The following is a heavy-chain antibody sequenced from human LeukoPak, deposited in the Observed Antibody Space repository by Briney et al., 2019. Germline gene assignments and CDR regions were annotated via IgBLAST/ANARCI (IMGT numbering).Heavy chain of an antibody. D-gene: IGHD6-13*01. CDR2: INSDGSST. J-gene: IGHJ6*03. V-gene: IGHV3-74*01. CDR3: ARRGGSSSGADYYYMDV. Sequence: GGSLRLSCAASGFTFRNYGMTGVRQAPGEGLVWVSRINSDGSSTSYADSVKGRFTISRDNAKNTLYLQMNSLRAEDTAVYYCARRGGSSSGADYYYMDVWGKGTTVTISS. CDR1: GFTFRNYG.